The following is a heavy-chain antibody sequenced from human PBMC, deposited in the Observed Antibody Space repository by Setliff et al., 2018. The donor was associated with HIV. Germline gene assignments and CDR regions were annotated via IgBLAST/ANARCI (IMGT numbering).Heavy chain of an antibody. CDR2: ISVYNDDT. D-gene: IGHD3-3*01. J-gene: IGHJ3*02. Sequence: ASVKVSCKASGYTFTSFGISWVRQAPGQGLEWMAWISVYNDDTNLAPRFWGRVTLTTDTSTNTAYMELTTLRSEDTAMYYCAKCRLQFLERCNDAFDIWGPGTMVTVSS. V-gene: IGHV1-18*01. CDR3: AKCRLQFLERCNDAFDI. CDR1: GYTFTSFG.